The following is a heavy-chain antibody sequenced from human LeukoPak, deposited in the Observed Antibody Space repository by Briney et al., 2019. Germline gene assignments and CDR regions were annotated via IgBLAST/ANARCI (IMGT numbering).Heavy chain of an antibody. J-gene: IGHJ4*02. Sequence: PSETLSLTCTVSGGSISSGGYYWSWIRQPPGKGLEWIGYIYHSGSTYYNPSLKSRVTISVDRSKNQFSLKLSSVTAADTAVYYCARGKPPPSPYCGGDCLNFDYWGQGTLVTVSS. CDR1: GGSISSGGYY. CDR2: IYHSGST. CDR3: ARGKPPPSPYCGGDCLNFDY. V-gene: IGHV4-30-2*01. D-gene: IGHD2-21*01.